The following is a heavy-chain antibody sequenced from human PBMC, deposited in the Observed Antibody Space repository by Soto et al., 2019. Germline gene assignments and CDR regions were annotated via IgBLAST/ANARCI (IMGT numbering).Heavy chain of an antibody. CDR1: GYTFSDYF. Sequence: VQLVQSGAEVRRPGASVRVSCKTYGYTFSDYFLHWVRQAPGQGPEWIGFVNPKRGGTEYSQRFQGRVTMTRDTSTNTVYMDLNWLTSEDTAVYYCARDSGITGRFWYFAIWGRGTLVTVSS. D-gene: IGHD3-3*01. CDR3: ARDSGITGRFWYFAI. J-gene: IGHJ2*01. V-gene: IGHV1-2*02. CDR2: VNPKRGGT.